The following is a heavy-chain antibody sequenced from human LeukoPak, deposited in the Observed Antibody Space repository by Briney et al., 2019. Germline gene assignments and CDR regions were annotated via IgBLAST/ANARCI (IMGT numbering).Heavy chain of an antibody. CDR2: MNPNSGNT. V-gene: IGHV1-8*03. CDR1: GYTFTSYD. D-gene: IGHD3-22*01. Sequence: GASVKVSCKASGYTFTSYDINWVRQATGQGLEWMGWMNPNSGNTGYAQKFQGRVTITRNTSISTAYMELNRLTSDDTAVHCCARGTYYDSRGYSGVRLFDYWGQGTMVTVSS. J-gene: IGHJ4*02. CDR3: ARGTYYDSRGYSGVRLFDY.